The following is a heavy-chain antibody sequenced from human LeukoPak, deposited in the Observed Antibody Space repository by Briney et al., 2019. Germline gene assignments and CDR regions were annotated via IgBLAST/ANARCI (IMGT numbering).Heavy chain of an antibody. CDR3: ARETSVCLAKRYGSGSPPRY. V-gene: IGHV1-2*02. Sequence: EASVKASCKASGYTFSGYYIHWVRQAPGQGLEWMGWINPNSGGTNYAQKFQGRVTMTRDPSISTAYMELRRLRSDDTAVYYCARETSVCLAKRYGSGSPPRYWGQGTLVTVSS. J-gene: IGHJ4*02. D-gene: IGHD3-10*01. CDR1: GYTFSGYY. CDR2: INPNSGGT.